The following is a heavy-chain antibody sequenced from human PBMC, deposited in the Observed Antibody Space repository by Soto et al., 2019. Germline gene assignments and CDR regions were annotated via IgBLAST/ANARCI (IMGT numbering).Heavy chain of an antibody. CDR1: GFNCDGYT. CDR2: ISSSVYI. J-gene: IGHJ6*02. D-gene: IGHD2-15*01. Sequence: GVSLILCYAACGFNCDGYTINWVRQAPGKRLEWLSSISSSVYIFSTDSLRCLFTISRDNAKNSVYLQINSLRAEDTAVYFCARDCSGGSCYPGMDVWGQGTTVTVPS. V-gene: IGHV3-21*01. CDR3: ARDCSGGSCYPGMDV.